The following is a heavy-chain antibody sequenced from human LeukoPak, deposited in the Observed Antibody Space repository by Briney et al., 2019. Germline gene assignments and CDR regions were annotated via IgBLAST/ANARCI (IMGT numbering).Heavy chain of an antibody. CDR3: ARALSPNYTRGLNWFDP. V-gene: IGHV4-30-2*01. Sequence: PSQTLSLTCTVSGGSISSGDYYWSWIRQPPGKGLEWIGYIYHSGNTYYKPSLKNRVAISLDRSKNQFSLNLSSVTAADTAVYYCARALSPNYTRGLNWFDPWGQGTLVTVSS. J-gene: IGHJ5*02. D-gene: IGHD2-2*02. CDR1: GGSISSGDYY. CDR2: IYHSGNT.